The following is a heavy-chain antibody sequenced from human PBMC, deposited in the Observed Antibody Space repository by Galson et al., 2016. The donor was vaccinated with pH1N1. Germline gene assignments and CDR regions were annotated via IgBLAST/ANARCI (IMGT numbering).Heavy chain of an antibody. CDR2: TYYRSKWYN. Sequence: CAISGDSVSSNSAAWNWIRQSPSRGLEWLGRTYYRSKWYNDYAVSVKSRITINPDTSKNQFSLQLNSVTPADTAVYYCARPLFSSYGLAGNIWGRGIPVAVSS. D-gene: IGHD3-16*01. V-gene: IGHV6-1*01. J-gene: IGHJ4*02. CDR3: ARPLFSSYGLAGNI. CDR1: GDSVSSNSAA.